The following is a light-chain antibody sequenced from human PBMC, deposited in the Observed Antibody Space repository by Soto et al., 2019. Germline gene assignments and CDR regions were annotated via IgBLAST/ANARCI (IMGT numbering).Light chain of an antibody. Sequence: EIVLTQSPGTLSLSPRERDTLSCRAIQSVNNNYLAWYQQKPGQAPRLLIYDASNRATGIPARFSGSGSGTDFTLTISSLEPEDFAVYYCQQRSNWPPITFGQGTRLEIK. CDR3: QQRSNWPPIT. CDR1: QSVNNNY. J-gene: IGKJ5*01. V-gene: IGKV3-11*01. CDR2: DAS.